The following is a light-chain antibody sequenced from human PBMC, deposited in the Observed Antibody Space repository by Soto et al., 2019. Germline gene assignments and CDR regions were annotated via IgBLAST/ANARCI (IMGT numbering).Light chain of an antibody. CDR3: SSYTSSSTLVV. J-gene: IGLJ2*01. Sequence: SALTQPASVSGSPGQSITISCTGTSSDVGDYNYDSWYQQHPGKAPKLMIYEVSNRPSGVSNRFSGSKSGNTASLTISGLQAEDEADYSCSSYTSSSTLVVFGGGTKLSVL. CDR2: EVS. CDR1: SSDVGDYNY. V-gene: IGLV2-14*01.